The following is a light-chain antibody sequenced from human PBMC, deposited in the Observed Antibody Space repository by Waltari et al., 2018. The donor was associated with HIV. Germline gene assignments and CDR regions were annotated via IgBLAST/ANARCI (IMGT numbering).Light chain of an antibody. V-gene: IGLV1-47*01. Sequence: QSVLTQPPSASGTPGPRVTISCSGSSSNIGSNYVYWYQQLPGTTPKLIIYRNNQRPSGGPDRFSGSKSGTSTSLAISGLRSEDEADYYCAAWDDSLSAPVFGGGTKLTVL. J-gene: IGLJ3*02. CDR3: AAWDDSLSAPV. CDR1: SSNIGSNY. CDR2: RNN.